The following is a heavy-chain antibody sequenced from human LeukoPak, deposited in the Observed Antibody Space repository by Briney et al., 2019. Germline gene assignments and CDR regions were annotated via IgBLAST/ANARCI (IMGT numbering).Heavy chain of an antibody. Sequence: PGGSLRLSCAASGFTFSGSTMHWVRQPSGKGLEWVGRIRSKVNSYATAYAASVKGRFTISRDDSKNMACLQMNSLKTEDTAVYYCIRPERRSEAAYPDAFDIWGQGTMVTVSS. V-gene: IGHV3-73*01. D-gene: IGHD6-13*01. J-gene: IGHJ3*02. CDR1: GFTFSGST. CDR3: IRPERRSEAAYPDAFDI. CDR2: IRSKVNSYAT.